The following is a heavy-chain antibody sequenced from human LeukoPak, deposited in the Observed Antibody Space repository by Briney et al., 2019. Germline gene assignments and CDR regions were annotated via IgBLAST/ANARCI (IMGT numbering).Heavy chain of an antibody. CDR2: IYYSGST. CDR3: ARRQGVLRYFGP. J-gene: IGHJ5*02. CDR1: GGSISSSSYY. Sequence: PSETLSLTCTVSGGSISSSSYYWGWIRQPPGKGLEWIGSIYYSGSTYYNPSLKSRVTISVDTSKNQFSLKLSSVTAADTAVYYCARRQGVLRYFGPWGQGTLVTVSS. V-gene: IGHV4-39*01. D-gene: IGHD3-9*01.